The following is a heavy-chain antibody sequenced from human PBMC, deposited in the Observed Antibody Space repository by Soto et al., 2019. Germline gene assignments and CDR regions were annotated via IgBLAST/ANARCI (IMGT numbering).Heavy chain of an antibody. Sequence: SVKVSCEASGGTFSSYTISWVRQAPGQGLEWMGRIIPILGIANYAQKFQGRVTITADKSTSTAYMELSSLRSEDTAVYYCARGKIRDYYGMDVRGQGTTVTVSS. J-gene: IGHJ6*02. D-gene: IGHD4-17*01. CDR1: GGTFSSYT. V-gene: IGHV1-69*02. CDR3: ARGKIRDYYGMDV. CDR2: IIPILGIA.